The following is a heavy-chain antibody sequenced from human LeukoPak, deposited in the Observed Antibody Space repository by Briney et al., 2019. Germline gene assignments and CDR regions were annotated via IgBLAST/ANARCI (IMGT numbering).Heavy chain of an antibody. CDR2: ISASASGT. V-gene: IGHV3-23*01. CDR1: GFTFSSYA. J-gene: IGHJ4*02. CDR3: AKGRRYSSSSDTFDY. Sequence: GGSLRLSCAASGFTFSSYAMSWVRQAPGKGLEWVSGISASASGTYYADSVKGRFTISRDNSKNTLYLQLNSLRAEDTALYYCAKGRRYSSSSDTFDYWGQGTLVTVSS. D-gene: IGHD6-6*01.